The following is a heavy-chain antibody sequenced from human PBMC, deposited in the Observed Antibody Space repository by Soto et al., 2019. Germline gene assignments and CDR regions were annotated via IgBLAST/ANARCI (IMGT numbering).Heavy chain of an antibody. CDR3: ARTNNKGQWAAWY. J-gene: IGHJ4*02. D-gene: IGHD2-15*01. CDR2: IFSSGST. V-gene: IGHV4-61*01. Sequence: QVQLQESGPGLVRPSETLSLTCSVSGDSVNSGSYYWSWIRQPPGKGLEWIGNIFSSGSTNYNPSLKSRVTISIDSSKNQFSLKLNSVTAADTAVYYCARTNNKGQWAAWYWGKGALVTVSS. CDR1: GDSVNSGSYY.